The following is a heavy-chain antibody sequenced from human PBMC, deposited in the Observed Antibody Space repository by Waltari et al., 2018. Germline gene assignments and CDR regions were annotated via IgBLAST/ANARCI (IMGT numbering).Heavy chain of an antibody. V-gene: IGHV3-21*01. Sequence: EVQLVESGGGLVKPGGSLSLSCAASGFTFSSYSMNWVRPAPGKGLEWVSSISSSSSYIYYADSVKGRFTISRDNAKNSLYLQMNSLRAEDTAVYYCARDSLYCSSTSCYYYYYGMDVWGQGATVTVSS. J-gene: IGHJ6*02. CDR1: GFTFSSYS. CDR3: ARDSLYCSSTSCYYYYYGMDV. D-gene: IGHD2-2*01. CDR2: ISSSSSYI.